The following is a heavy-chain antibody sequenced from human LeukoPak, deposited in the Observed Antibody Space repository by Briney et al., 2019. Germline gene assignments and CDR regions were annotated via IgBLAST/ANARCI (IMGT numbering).Heavy chain of an antibody. CDR2: INHSGST. D-gene: IGHD5-18*01. J-gene: IGHJ4*02. V-gene: IGHV4-34*01. CDR1: GGSFSGYY. Sequence: ASETLSLTCAVYGGSFSGYYWSWIRQPPGKGLEWIGEINHSGSTNHNPSLKSRVTISVDTSKNQFSLKLSSATAADTAVYYCARGWRYSYGFYNYWGQGTLVTVSS. CDR3: ARGWRYSYGFYNY.